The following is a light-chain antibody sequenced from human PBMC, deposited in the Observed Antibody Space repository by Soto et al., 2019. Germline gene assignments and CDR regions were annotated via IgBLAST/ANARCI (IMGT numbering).Light chain of an antibody. Sequence: EIVVTQSPGTLSLSPGERATLSCRASQSVRSSFFAWYQQKPVQAPRLLIYDVSFRATGIPDRFSGSGSGTDFTLTINRLEPQDFAVYYCHQYESSVMYTFGQGNKLEIK. CDR3: HQYESSVMYT. CDR1: QSVRSSF. CDR2: DVS. V-gene: IGKV3-20*01. J-gene: IGKJ2*01.